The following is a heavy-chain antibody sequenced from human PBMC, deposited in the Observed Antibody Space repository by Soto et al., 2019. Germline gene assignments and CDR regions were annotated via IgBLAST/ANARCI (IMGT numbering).Heavy chain of an antibody. CDR1: GFTFSNHA. CDR3: ARSGGPSYYYYMGV. CDR2: VTGSGDKT. J-gene: IGHJ6*03. Sequence: EVQLLESGGGAVQPGGSLRLSCAASGFTFSNHAMSWVRQVPGQGLEWVATVTGSGDKTYYADSVKGRFTISRDNSQSTLFLQTNSLRAEDTAVYYCARSGGPSYYYYMGVWGKGTTLIVSS. V-gene: IGHV3-23*01. D-gene: IGHD6-25*01.